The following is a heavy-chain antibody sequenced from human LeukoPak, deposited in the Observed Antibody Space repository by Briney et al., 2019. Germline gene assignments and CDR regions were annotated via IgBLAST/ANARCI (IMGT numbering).Heavy chain of an antibody. CDR3: ARGTPYNRFDP. J-gene: IGHJ5*02. D-gene: IGHD1-7*01. CDR2: IYYSGST. V-gene: IGHV4-59*01. CDR1: GGSISSYY. Sequence: SETLSLTCTVSGGSISSYYWSWIRQPPGKRLEWIGYIYYSGSTNYNPSLKSRVTISVDTSKNQFSLKLSSVTAADTAVYYCARGTPYNRFDPWGQGTLVTVSS.